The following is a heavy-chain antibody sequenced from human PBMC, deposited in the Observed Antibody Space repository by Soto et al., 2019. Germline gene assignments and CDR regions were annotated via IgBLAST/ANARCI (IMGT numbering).Heavy chain of an antibody. CDR2: ISLSGSTI. D-gene: IGHD3-3*02. CDR3: ARASFSASPNFFDY. J-gene: IGHJ4*02. Sequence: EVQLVESGGGLVQPGGSLRLSCAASGFAFSNYEMNWVRQAPGKGLEWVSYISLSGSTIYYADSVKGRFTISRDDATNSLYLQMDSLRADDTAVYYCARASFSASPNFFDYWGKGTLVTVSS. V-gene: IGHV3-48*03. CDR1: GFAFSNYE.